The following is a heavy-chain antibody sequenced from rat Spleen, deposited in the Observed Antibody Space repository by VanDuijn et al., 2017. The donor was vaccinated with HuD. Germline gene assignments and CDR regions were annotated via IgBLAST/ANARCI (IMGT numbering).Heavy chain of an antibody. J-gene: IGHJ4*01. V-gene: IGHV5-25*01. CDR3: ARPHYYYYVMDA. Sequence: EVQLVESGGGLVQPGRSLTLSCAASGFTFSDYDMAWVRQAPTKGLEWVASISPSGGTTYYRDSVKGRFTISRDNAKSTLYLQMNSLRSEDTATYYCARPHYYYYVMDAWGQGASVTVSS. D-gene: IGHD1-1*01. CDR1: GFTFSDYD. CDR2: ISPSGGTT.